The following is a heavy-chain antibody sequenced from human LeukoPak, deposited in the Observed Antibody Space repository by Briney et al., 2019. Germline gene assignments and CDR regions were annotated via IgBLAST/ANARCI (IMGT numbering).Heavy chain of an antibody. J-gene: IGHJ6*02. D-gene: IGHD3-9*01. CDR1: GFTFSSYG. CDR3: ARDSGEGSADYDILTGPTLYYYYGMDV. CDR2: ISSSSSYI. Sequence: GRSLRLSCAASGFTFSSYGMHWVRQAPGKGLEWVSSISSSSSYIYYADSVKGRFTISRDNAKNSLYLQMNSLRAEDTAVYYCARDSGEGSADYDILTGPTLYYYYGMDVWGQGTTVTVSS. V-gene: IGHV3-21*01.